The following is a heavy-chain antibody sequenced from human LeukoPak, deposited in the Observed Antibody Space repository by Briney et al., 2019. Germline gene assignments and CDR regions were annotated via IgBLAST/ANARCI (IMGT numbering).Heavy chain of an antibody. V-gene: IGHV1-69*04. CDR1: GGTFSSYA. CDR2: IIPILGIA. Sequence: SVKVSCKASGGTFSSYAISWVRQAPGQGLEWMGRIIPILGIANYARKFQGRVTVTADKSTSTAYMELSSLRSEDTAVYYCARSRSTYYYDSSGDYWGQGTLVTVSS. J-gene: IGHJ4*02. CDR3: ARSRSTYYYDSSGDY. D-gene: IGHD3-22*01.